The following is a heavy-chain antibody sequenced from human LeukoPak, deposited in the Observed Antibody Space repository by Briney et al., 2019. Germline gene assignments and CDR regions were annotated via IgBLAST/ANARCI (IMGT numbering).Heavy chain of an antibody. CDR1: GYTFTSYD. D-gene: IGHD6-25*01. CDR3: ARDRSGD. J-gene: IGHJ4*02. V-gene: IGHV1-8*01. CDR2: MNPNSGNT. Sequence: ASVKVSCKASGYTFTSYDINWVRQATGQGLEWMGWMNPNSGNTGYAQKFQGRVTMTRDTSTSTVYTELSSLRSEDTAVYYCARDRSGDWGQGTLVTVSS.